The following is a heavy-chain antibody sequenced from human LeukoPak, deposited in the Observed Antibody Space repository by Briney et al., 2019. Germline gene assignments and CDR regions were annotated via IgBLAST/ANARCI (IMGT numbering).Heavy chain of an antibody. CDR1: GLTFRSLA. Sequence: GGSLRLSCAASGLTFRSLAMNWVRQAPRKGLEWVACISSGSITIYYADSVKGRFTISRDNAKNSLYLQMNRLRAEDTAVYYCARDYCSGVSCYYFDYWGEGTLATVS. CDR2: ISSGSITI. V-gene: IGHV3-48*04. D-gene: IGHD2-15*01. CDR3: ARDYCSGVSCYYFDY. J-gene: IGHJ4*02.